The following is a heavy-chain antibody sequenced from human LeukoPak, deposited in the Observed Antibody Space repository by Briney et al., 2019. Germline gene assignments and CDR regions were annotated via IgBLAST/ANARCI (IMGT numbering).Heavy chain of an antibody. CDR2: ISWNSFNI. J-gene: IGHJ3*02. V-gene: IGHV3-9*03. Sequence: PGGSLRLSCAASGFTFDDYAMHWVRQAPGKGLEWVSGISWNSFNIDYADSVKGRFTISRDNSKTSLFLQMNTLRAEDMALYYCAKGTRAVAGTDAFDIWGQGTMVTVSS. CDR1: GFTFDDYA. D-gene: IGHD6-19*01. CDR3: AKGTRAVAGTDAFDI.